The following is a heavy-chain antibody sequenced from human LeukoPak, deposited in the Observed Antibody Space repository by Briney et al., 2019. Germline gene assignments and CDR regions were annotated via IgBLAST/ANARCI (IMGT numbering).Heavy chain of an antibody. V-gene: IGHV1-18*01. Sequence: ASVKVSCKASGYTFTSYGISWVRQAPGQGLEWMGWISAYNGNTNYAQKLQGRVTMTTDTSTSTVYMELSSLRSEDTAVYYCARAHYYDSSGYYNWFDPWGQGTLVTVSS. CDR3: ARAHYYDSSGYYNWFDP. CDR1: GYTFTSYG. J-gene: IGHJ5*02. D-gene: IGHD3-22*01. CDR2: ISAYNGNT.